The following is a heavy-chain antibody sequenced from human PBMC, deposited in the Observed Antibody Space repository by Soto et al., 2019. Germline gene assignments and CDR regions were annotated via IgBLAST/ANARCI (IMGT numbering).Heavy chain of an antibody. V-gene: IGHV1-18*01. J-gene: IGHJ4*02. D-gene: IGHD3-10*01. CDR2: SSAYNGNT. CDR3: ARDKGDGSGSYYGY. Sequence: QVQLVQSGAEVKKPGASVKVSCKASGYTFTSYGISWVRQAPGQGLEWMGWSSAYNGNTNYAQKPQGTVTMTADTPTNTAYMELRSLRSDDTAVYYCARDKGDGSGSYYGYWGQGTLVTVSS. CDR1: GYTFTSYG.